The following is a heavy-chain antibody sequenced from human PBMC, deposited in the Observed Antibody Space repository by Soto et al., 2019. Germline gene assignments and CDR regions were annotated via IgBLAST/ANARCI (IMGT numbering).Heavy chain of an antibody. CDR3: ARDGVYYYGSGSLIF. D-gene: IGHD3-10*01. J-gene: IGHJ4*02. Sequence: TSETLSLTCAVYGGSFSGYYWSWIRQPPGKGLEWIGEINHSGSTNYNPSLKSRVTISVDTSKNQFSLKLSSVTAADTAVYYCARDGVYYYGSGSLIFWGQGTLVTVSS. CDR1: GGSFSGYY. V-gene: IGHV4-34*01. CDR2: INHSGST.